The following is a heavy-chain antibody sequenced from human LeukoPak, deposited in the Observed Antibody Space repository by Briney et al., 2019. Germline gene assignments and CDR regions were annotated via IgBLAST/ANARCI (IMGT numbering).Heavy chain of an antibody. CDR1: GYIEKTNH. J-gene: IGHJ3*01. V-gene: IGHV3-53*01. CDR3: GSAVNHLLYSARSCFRGNACDV. D-gene: IGHD3-3*01. Sequence: PGGSLRLSCAPSGYIEKTNHMSWPRQAPGKGLEWVSVIYSGGTIRYADSVKGRFTIPRNNSRDKPHLQMKSLRLDDPAVIYCGSAVNHLLYSARSCFRGNACDVWGQGTVVTVSS. CDR2: IYSGGTI.